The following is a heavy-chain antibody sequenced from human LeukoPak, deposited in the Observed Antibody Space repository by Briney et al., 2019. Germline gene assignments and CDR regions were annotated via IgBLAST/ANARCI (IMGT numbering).Heavy chain of an antibody. J-gene: IGHJ5*02. Sequence: GGSLRLSCAASGFTFSSYEMNWVRQAPGKGLEWVSYISGSGSIIYYADSVKGRFTISRDNAKNSLYLQMNSLRGEDTAVYYCARDAGDCGGDCPRWFDPWGQGTLVTVSS. D-gene: IGHD2-21*02. V-gene: IGHV3-48*03. CDR2: ISGSGSII. CDR1: GFTFSSYE. CDR3: ARDAGDCGGDCPRWFDP.